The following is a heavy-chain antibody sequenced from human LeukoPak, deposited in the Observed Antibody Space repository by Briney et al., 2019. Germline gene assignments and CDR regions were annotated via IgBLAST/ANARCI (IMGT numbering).Heavy chain of an antibody. CDR3: ARSGSNSYYFDY. V-gene: IGHV4-59*01. CDR2: IYYSGNT. J-gene: IGHJ4*02. D-gene: IGHD4-11*01. Sequence: SETLSLTCTVSGGSFSSYYWSWIRQPPGKGLEWIGYIYYSGNTNYNPSLKSRVTISVDTSKNQFSLKLSSVTAADTAVYYCARSGSNSYYFDYWGQGTLVTVSS. CDR1: GGSFSSYY.